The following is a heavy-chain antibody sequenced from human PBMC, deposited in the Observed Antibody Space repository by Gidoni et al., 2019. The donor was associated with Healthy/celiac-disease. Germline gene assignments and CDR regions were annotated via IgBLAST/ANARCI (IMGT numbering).Heavy chain of an antibody. CDR3: AKDIRPYYYGSGTVDYYYGMDV. D-gene: IGHD3-10*01. J-gene: IGHJ6*02. V-gene: IGHV3-9*01. CDR1: GFTFDDYA. CDR2: ISWNSGSR. Sequence: EVQMVESGGGLVQPGRSLRLSCAASGFTFDDYAMPWFRQAPGKGLVWVSGISWNSGSRGYADSVKGRFTISRDNAKNSLYLQMNSLRAEDTALYYCAKDIRPYYYGSGTVDYYYGMDVWGQGTTVTVSS.